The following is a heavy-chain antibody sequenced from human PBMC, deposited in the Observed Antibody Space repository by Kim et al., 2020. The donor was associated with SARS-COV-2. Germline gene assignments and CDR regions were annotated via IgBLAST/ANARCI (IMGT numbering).Heavy chain of an antibody. V-gene: IGHV3-23*01. D-gene: IGHD5-12*01. CDR2: ISGSGGST. J-gene: IGHJ6*02. CDR3: AKGDSGYGLYGFISFYDPTEWNYYYGMDV. CDR1: GFTFSSYA. Sequence: GGSLRLSCAASGFTFSSYAMSWVRQAPGKGLEWVSAISGSGGSTYYADSVKGRFTISRDNSKNTLYLQMNSLRAEDTAVYYCAKGDSGYGLYGFISFYDPTEWNYYYGMDVWGQGTTVTVSS.